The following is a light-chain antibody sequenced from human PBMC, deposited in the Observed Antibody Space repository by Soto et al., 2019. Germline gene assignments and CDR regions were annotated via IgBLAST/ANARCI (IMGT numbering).Light chain of an antibody. J-gene: IGLJ1*01. CDR2: DVS. CDR1: SSDVGGYNY. V-gene: IGLV2-14*01. CDR3: SSYTSSSTLLYV. Sequence: QSALTQPASVFGSPGQSITISCTGTSSDVGGYNYVSWYQQHPGKAPKLMIYDVSNRPSGVSNRFSGSKSGNTASLTISGLQAEDEADYSCSSYTSSSTLLYVFGTGTKVTVL.